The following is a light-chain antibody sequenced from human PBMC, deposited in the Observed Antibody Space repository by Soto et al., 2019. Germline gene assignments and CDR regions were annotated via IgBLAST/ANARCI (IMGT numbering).Light chain of an antibody. CDR1: QSVSSSY. Sequence: EIVLTQSPGTLSLSPGERATLSCRASQSVSSSYLAWYQQKPGQAPRLLIYGASSRATGIPDRFSGSGSGTDFALTISRLEREDVAVYYCQQYGSSSYTFGQGTKLEIK. CDR2: GAS. J-gene: IGKJ2*01. CDR3: QQYGSSSYT. V-gene: IGKV3-20*01.